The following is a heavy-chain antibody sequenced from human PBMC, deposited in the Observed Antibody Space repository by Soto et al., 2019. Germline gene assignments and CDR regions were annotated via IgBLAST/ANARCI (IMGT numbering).Heavy chain of an antibody. CDR1: GGTFSSYT. Sequence: SVKVSCKASGGTFSSYTISWVRQAPGQGLEWMGRIIPILGIANYAQKFQGRVTITADKSTSTAYMELNSLRSEDTAVYYCARGHCSSTSCYRAVDYWGQGTLVTVSS. D-gene: IGHD2-2*01. CDR3: ARGHCSSTSCYRAVDY. V-gene: IGHV1-69*02. J-gene: IGHJ4*02. CDR2: IIPILGIA.